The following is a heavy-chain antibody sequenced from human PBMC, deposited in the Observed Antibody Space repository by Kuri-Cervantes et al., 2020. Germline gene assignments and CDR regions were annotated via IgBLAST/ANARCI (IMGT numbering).Heavy chain of an antibody. Sequence: SETLSLTCAVSGVSMNNSNWWSWVRQPPGKGLEWIGEISHSGSTHYNPSLKSRVTISVDKSQNQFSLKMTSVTAADTAVYYCARCDDLLTGNEYYFDYWGQGTLGTVSS. CDR3: ARCDDLLTGNEYYFDY. V-gene: IGHV4-4*02. J-gene: IGHJ4*02. CDR2: ISHSGST. CDR1: GVSMNNSNW. D-gene: IGHD3-9*01.